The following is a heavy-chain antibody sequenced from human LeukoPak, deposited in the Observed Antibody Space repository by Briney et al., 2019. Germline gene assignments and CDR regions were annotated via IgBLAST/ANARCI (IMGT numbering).Heavy chain of an antibody. CDR3: ARDHYQWPFGGWFDP. Sequence: SETLSLTCTVSGGSISSYYWSWIRQPAGKGLEWIGRIYTSGSTNYNPSLKSRVTISVDTSKNQFSLKLSSVTAADTAVYYCARDHYQWPFGGWFDPWGQGTLVTVSS. CDR2: IYTSGST. D-gene: IGHD6-19*01. CDR1: GGSISSYY. J-gene: IGHJ5*02. V-gene: IGHV4-4*07.